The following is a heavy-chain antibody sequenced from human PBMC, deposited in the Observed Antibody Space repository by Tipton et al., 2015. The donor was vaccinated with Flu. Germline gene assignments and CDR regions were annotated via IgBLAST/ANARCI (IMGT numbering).Heavy chain of an antibody. D-gene: IGHD5-18*01. V-gene: IGHV4-61*02. Sequence: TLSLTCTVSGGSISSGSYYWSWIRQPAGKGLERIGRIYTSGSTNYNPSLKSRVTISVDTSKNQFSLKLSSVTAADTAVYYCARGGYSYGYGKNYYYYGMDVWGQGTTVTVSS. CDR3: ARGGYSYGYGKNYYYYGMDV. CDR1: GGSISSGSYY. CDR2: IYTSGST. J-gene: IGHJ6*02.